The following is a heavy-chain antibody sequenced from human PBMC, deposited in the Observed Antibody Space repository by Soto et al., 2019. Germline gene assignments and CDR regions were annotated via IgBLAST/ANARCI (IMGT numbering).Heavy chain of an antibody. J-gene: IGHJ6*02. Sequence: QVQLVQSGAEVKKPGSSVKVSCKASGGTFSNYAITWVRQAPGQGLEWMGGIIPFFVTANYAQKFQGRVTINADESKSTAYMALSSLTSEDTAVYFCARETAVVTAAMRGGYYYGMDVWGQGTTVTVSS. CDR1: GGTFSNYA. CDR2: IIPFFVTA. CDR3: ARETAVVTAAMRGGYYYGMDV. D-gene: IGHD2-2*01. V-gene: IGHV1-69*12.